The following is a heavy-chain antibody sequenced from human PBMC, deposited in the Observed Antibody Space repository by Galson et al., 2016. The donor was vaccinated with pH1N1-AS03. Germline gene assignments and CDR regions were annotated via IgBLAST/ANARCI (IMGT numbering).Heavy chain of an antibody. CDR2: IHPIFGTP. CDR3: ARDRHYDSSGRYFYESEH. CDR1: GGTFGNYA. Sequence: SVKVSCKASGGTFGNYAISWMRQAPGQGLEWMGGIHPIFGTPSYAQKFQGRLTVTADDSTSAAYMELSSLTSEGTAIYYCARDRHYDSSGRYFYESEHWGQGTLVIVSS. D-gene: IGHD3-22*01. V-gene: IGHV1-69*13. J-gene: IGHJ4*02.